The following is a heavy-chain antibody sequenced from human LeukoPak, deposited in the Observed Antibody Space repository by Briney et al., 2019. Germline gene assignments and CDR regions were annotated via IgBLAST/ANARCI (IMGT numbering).Heavy chain of an antibody. D-gene: IGHD2-15*01. Sequence: GRSLRLSCAASGFTFSSYGIHWVRQAPGKGLEWVAYIWYDGSNKYYAESVKGRFTISRDNSKNTLYLQMNGLRAEDTAVYYCASGRYCSGGSCYDAFDIWGQGTMVTVSS. CDR1: GFTFSSYG. V-gene: IGHV3-33*01. J-gene: IGHJ3*02. CDR2: IWYDGSNK. CDR3: ASGRYCSGGSCYDAFDI.